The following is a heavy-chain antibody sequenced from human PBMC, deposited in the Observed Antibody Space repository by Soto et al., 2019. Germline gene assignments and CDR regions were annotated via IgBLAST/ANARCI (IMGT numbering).Heavy chain of an antibody. V-gene: IGHV1-69*18. D-gene: IGHD3-10*01. CDR3: ARDGGFGELKY. Sequence: QVQLVQSGAELKKPGSSVKVSCKASGDTFSGYPINWVRQAPGEGLEWMGRIIPVFGTTNDAQRFEGRVTFTADESTNTAYRELRGLLSEDTAVYYCARDGGFGELKYWGPGTLVTGSS. CDR1: GDTFSGYP. J-gene: IGHJ4*02. CDR2: IIPVFGTT.